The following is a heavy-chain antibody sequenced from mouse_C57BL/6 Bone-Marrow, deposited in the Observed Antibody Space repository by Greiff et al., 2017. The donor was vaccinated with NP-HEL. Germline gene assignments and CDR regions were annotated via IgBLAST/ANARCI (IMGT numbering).Heavy chain of an antibody. Sequence: VQLQQSGPELVKPGASVTIPCKASGYTFTDYNMDWVKQSHGKSLEWIGDINPNNGGTIYNQKFKGKATLTVYKSSRTASMELHRLQSEDTAVYYCSREGVDYSSSYGYYGAMDYWGQGTSVTVSS. CDR3: SREGVDYSSSYGYYGAMDY. J-gene: IGHJ4*01. D-gene: IGHD1-1*01. V-gene: IGHV1-18*01. CDR2: INPNNGGT. CDR1: GYTFTDYN.